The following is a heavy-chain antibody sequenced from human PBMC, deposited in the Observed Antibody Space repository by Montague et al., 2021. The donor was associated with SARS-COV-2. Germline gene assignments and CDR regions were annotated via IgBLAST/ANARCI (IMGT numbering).Heavy chain of an antibody. CDR1: GGSISSSSYY. J-gene: IGHJ6*02. CDR3: AGERITMIVVVITPYYYDGMDV. Sequence: SETLSLTCTVSGGSISSSSYYWGWIRPPPGQGLEWNGSINYSGSTYYTPYIQSRVTISISTSKNPFSLKLSTATAAATAVYSCAGERITMIVVVITPYYYDGMDVWGRGTTVTVSS. CDR2: INYSGST. V-gene: IGHV4-39*02. D-gene: IGHD3-22*01.